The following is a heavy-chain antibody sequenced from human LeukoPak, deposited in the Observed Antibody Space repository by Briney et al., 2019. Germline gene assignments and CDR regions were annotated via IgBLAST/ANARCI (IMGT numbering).Heavy chain of an antibody. J-gene: IGHJ6*03. CDR3: ARDRGSGSYYNLHYYYYYMDV. D-gene: IGHD3-10*01. Sequence: ASVKVSCKASGYTFTGYYMHWVRQAPGQGLEWMGWINPNSGGTNYAQKFQGRVTMTRDTSISTAYMELSRLRSDDTAVYYCARDRGSGSYYNLHYYYYYMDVWGKGTTVTVSS. CDR2: INPNSGGT. V-gene: IGHV1-2*02. CDR1: GYTFTGYY.